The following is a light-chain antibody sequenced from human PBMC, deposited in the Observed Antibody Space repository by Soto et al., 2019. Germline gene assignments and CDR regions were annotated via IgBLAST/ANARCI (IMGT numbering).Light chain of an antibody. CDR2: GAS. CDR1: QSINSN. CDR3: QQYNNWPPYT. J-gene: IGKJ2*01. V-gene: IGKV3-15*01. Sequence: EIVLTQSPAIMSVSPGERATLSCRASQSINSNLAWYQQKPGQAPRLLIYGASTRATGIPARFSGSGSGTEFTLTISSLQSEDFAVYYCQQYNNWPPYTFGQGTKLEIK.